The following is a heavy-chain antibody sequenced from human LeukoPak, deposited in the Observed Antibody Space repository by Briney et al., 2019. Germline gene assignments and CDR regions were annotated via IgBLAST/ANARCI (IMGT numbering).Heavy chain of an antibody. CDR1: GFTFSSYG. CDR2: ISYDGSNK. CDR3: AKVWGYCSGGSCYEEDY. J-gene: IGHJ4*02. V-gene: IGHV3-30*18. Sequence: GGSLRLSCAASGFTFSSYGMHWVRQAPGKGLERVAVISYDGSNKYYADSVKDRFTISRDNSKNTLYLQMNSLRAEDTAVYYCAKVWGYCSGGSCYEEDYWGQGTLVTVSS. D-gene: IGHD2-15*01.